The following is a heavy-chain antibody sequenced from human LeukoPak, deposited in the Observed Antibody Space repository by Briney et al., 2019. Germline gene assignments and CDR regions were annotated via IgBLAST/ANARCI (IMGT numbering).Heavy chain of an antibody. J-gene: IGHJ6*02. CDR2: ISYDGSNE. CDR1: GFTFSTYG. CDR3: ARGHYGMDV. Sequence: PGRSLRLSCAASGFTFSTYGTNWVRQAPGKGLDWVAAISYDGSNEFYADSVKGRITISRDNSKNTLYLQMNSLRAEDTAVYYCARGHYGMDVWGQGTTVTVSS. V-gene: IGHV3-30*03.